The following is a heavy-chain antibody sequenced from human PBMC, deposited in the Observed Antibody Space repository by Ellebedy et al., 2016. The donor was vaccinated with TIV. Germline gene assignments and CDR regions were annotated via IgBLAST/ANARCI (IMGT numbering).Heavy chain of an antibody. CDR2: ISHTGSRT. CDR3: ARQFDQPAR. V-gene: IGHV3-23*01. D-gene: IGHD3-9*01. J-gene: IGHJ4*02. Sequence: GESLKISCAASGFTFSSYAMSWVRQAPGKGLEWVSTISHTGSRTYYADSVEGRFTISRDNAKNTLYLEMNSLRVDDTAVYYCARQFDQPARWGQGTLVTVSS. CDR1: GFTFSSYA.